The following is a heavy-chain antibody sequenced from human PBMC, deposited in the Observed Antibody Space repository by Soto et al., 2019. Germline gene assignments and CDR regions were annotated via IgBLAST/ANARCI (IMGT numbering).Heavy chain of an antibody. J-gene: IGHJ6*03. V-gene: IGHV1-46*03. CDR1: GYTFTSYA. CDR3: ARGGTVTNSCMDV. D-gene: IGHD4-17*01. Sequence: GASVKVSCKASGYTFTSYAMHWVRQAPGQRLEWMGIINPSDGSTSYAQKFQGRVTMTRDTSTSTVYMELSSLRSEDTAVYYCARGGTVTNSCMDVWGKGTTVTVSS. CDR2: INPSDGST.